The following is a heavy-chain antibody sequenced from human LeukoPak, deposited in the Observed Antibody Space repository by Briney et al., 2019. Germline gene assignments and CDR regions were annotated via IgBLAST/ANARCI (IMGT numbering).Heavy chain of an antibody. CDR2: IYYSGST. CDR3: ARDSADYCYDSSGYAD. V-gene: IGHV4-39*02. Sequence: PSETLSLTCTVSGGSISSSSYYWGWIRQPPGKGLEWIGSIYYSGSTYYNPSLKSRVTISVDTSKNQFSLKLSSVTAADTAVYYCARDSADYCYDSSGYADWGQGTLVTVSS. CDR1: GGSISSSSYY. J-gene: IGHJ4*02. D-gene: IGHD3-22*01.